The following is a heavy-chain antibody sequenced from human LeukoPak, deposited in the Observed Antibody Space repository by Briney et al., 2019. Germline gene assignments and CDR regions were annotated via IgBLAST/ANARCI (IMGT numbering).Heavy chain of an antibody. CDR3: AKGGVRGVYDY. D-gene: IGHD3-10*01. CDR1: GFNFITAW. Sequence: GGSLRLSCAASGFNFITAWMTWVRQAPGRGLEWVAVISYDGSNKYYADSVKGRFTISRGNSKNTLYLQMNSLRAEDTAVYYCAKGGVRGVYDYWGQGTLVTVSS. V-gene: IGHV3-30*18. CDR2: ISYDGSNK. J-gene: IGHJ4*02.